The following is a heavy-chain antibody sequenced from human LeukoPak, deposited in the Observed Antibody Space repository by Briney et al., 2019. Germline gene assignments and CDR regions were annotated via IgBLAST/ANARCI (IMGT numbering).Heavy chain of an antibody. V-gene: IGHV3-23*01. CDR3: AKGDDYDFWSGYYRLVDY. CDR1: GFTFSSYG. D-gene: IGHD3-3*01. Sequence: GGSLRLSCAASGFTFSSYGMSWVRQAPGKGLEWVSAIIGSGGSTYYADSVKGRFTISRDNSKNTLYLQMNSLRAEDTAVYYCAKGDDYDFWSGYYRLVDYWGQGTLVTVSS. J-gene: IGHJ4*02. CDR2: IIGSGGST.